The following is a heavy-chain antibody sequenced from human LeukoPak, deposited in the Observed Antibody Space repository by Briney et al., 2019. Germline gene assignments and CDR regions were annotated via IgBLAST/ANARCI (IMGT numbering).Heavy chain of an antibody. V-gene: IGHV4-30-2*01. Sequence: PSQTLSLTCTVSGGSISSGGYYWSWIRQPPGKGLEWIGYIYHSGSTYYNPSLKSRVTVSVDRSKNQFSLKLSSVTAADTAVYYCAREGPPITGTLFDYWGQGTLVTVSS. J-gene: IGHJ4*02. CDR2: IYHSGST. CDR1: GGSISSGGYY. CDR3: AREGPPITGTLFDY. D-gene: IGHD1/OR15-1a*01.